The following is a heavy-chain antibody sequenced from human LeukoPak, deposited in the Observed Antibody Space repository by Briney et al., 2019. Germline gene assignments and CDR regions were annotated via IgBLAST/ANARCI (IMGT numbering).Heavy chain of an antibody. CDR1: GFTFSSYW. CDR2: INSDGSST. J-gene: IGHJ4*02. CDR3: ARDPSDYGGNPGLIDY. Sequence: GGSLRLSCAASGFTFSSYWMHWVRQAPRKGLVWVSRINSDGSSTSYADSVKGRFTISRDNAKNTLYLQMNSLRAEDTAVYYCARDPSDYGGNPGLIDYWGQGTLVTVSS. D-gene: IGHD4-23*01. V-gene: IGHV3-74*01.